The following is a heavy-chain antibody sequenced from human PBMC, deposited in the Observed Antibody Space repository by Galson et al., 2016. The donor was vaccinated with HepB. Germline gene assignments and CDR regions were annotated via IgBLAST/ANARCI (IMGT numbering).Heavy chain of an antibody. Sequence: SLRLSCAASGFSFSEYAMSWVRQSPGKGLDWVSLIGGNGGPTYYADSVRGRFTISRDNSKNTLYLQMVNLRVDDTAVYYCAKRMRHYESTGFYWWGGMDVWGQGTTVTVSS. CDR2: IGGNGGPT. CDR1: GFSFSEYA. CDR3: AKRMRHYESTGFYWWGGMDV. V-gene: IGHV3-23*01. D-gene: IGHD3-22*01. J-gene: IGHJ6*02.